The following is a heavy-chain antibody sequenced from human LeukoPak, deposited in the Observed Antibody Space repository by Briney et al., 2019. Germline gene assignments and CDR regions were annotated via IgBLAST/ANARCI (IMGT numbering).Heavy chain of an antibody. V-gene: IGHV1-2*06. Sequence: GASVKVSCKASGYTFTGYYMHWVRQAPGQGLEWMGRINPNSDGTNYAQKFQGRVTMTRDTSISTAYMALSRLRSDDTAVYYCARDLGNYYDSSGYFQFDYWGQGTLVTVSS. CDR1: GYTFTGYY. D-gene: IGHD3-22*01. CDR3: ARDLGNYYDSSGYFQFDY. CDR2: INPNSDGT. J-gene: IGHJ4*02.